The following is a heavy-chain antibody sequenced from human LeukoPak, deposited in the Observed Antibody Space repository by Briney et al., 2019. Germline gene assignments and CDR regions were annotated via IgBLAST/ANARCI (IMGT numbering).Heavy chain of an antibody. J-gene: IGHJ4*02. CDR2: MNPTSGNT. V-gene: IGHV1-8*01. CDR3: ARGSGSSSQYFDY. Sequence: RASVKVSCMASGYTFTSYDINWVRHPTGRGLEGMGWMNPTSGNTGYAQKFQGRVTMTRNTSISTAYMELSSLRSEDTAVYYCARGSGSSSQYFDYWGQGTLVTVSS. CDR1: GYTFTSYD. D-gene: IGHD6-13*01.